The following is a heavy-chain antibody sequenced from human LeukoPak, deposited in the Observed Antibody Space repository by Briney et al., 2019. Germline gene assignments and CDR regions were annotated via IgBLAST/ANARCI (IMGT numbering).Heavy chain of an antibody. J-gene: IGHJ4*02. Sequence: GGSLRLSCASSGFTFSSYGMHWVRQAPGKGLEWVAFIRYDGSNKYYADSVKGRFTISRDNSKNTLYLQMNSLRAEDTAVYYCAKDGPYGSGSYYVYYFDYWGQGTLVTVSS. CDR2: IRYDGSNK. CDR1: GFTFSSYG. V-gene: IGHV3-30*02. D-gene: IGHD3-10*01. CDR3: AKDGPYGSGSYYVYYFDY.